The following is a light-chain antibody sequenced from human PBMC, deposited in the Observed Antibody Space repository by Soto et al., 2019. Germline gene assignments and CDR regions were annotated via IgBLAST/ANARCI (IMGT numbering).Light chain of an antibody. CDR1: ENVYINS. CDR2: GAA. CDR3: QQCHKWPRIT. J-gene: IGKJ5*01. V-gene: IGKV3-20*01. Sequence: EIVLTQSPGTLSLSPGEGATLSCRASENVYINSLAWYQQKPGQPPRLLIYGAATRASAVPDRFSGSGSGADFTLTITGLEPEDVAVYYCQQCHKWPRITFGPGTRLE.